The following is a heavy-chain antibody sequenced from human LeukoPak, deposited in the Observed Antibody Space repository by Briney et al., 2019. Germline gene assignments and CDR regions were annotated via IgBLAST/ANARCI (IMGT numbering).Heavy chain of an antibody. CDR1: GYTFTGYY. CDR3: ARRTTGTTGTYYFDY. J-gene: IGHJ4*02. D-gene: IGHD1-1*01. Sequence: ASVNVSCKASGYTFTGYYMHWVRQAPGQGLEWMRWINPNSGGTNYAQKFQGRVTMTRDTSISTAYMELSRLRSDDTAVYYCARRTTGTTGTYYFDYWGQGTLVTVSS. CDR2: INPNSGGT. V-gene: IGHV1-2*02.